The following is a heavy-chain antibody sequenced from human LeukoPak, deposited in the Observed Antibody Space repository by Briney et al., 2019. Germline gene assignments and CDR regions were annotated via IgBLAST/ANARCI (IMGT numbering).Heavy chain of an antibody. Sequence: PSETLSLTCTVSGGSISSYYWSWIRQPPGKGLEWIGYIYYSGSTNYNPSLKSRVTISVDTSKNQFSLKLSSVTAADTAVYYCARDEDYGDFLDYWGQGTLVTVSS. CDR1: GGSISSYY. CDR2: IYYSGST. J-gene: IGHJ4*02. V-gene: IGHV4-59*12. CDR3: ARDEDYGDFLDY. D-gene: IGHD4-17*01.